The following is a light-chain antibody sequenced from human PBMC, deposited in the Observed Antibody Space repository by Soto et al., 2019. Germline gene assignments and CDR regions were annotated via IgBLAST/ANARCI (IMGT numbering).Light chain of an antibody. CDR3: QQYDNLVFFT. Sequence: DIHLPQSPSCLSASLGDRVTITCRPSQAVPNNMAWYQQKPGKAPKLLIYDASNLDTGVPSRFSGSGSGTDFTLTISSLQPEDIATYYCQQYDNLVFFTFGPGTKVDIK. CDR1: QAVPNN. V-gene: IGKV1-33*01. CDR2: DAS. J-gene: IGKJ3*01.